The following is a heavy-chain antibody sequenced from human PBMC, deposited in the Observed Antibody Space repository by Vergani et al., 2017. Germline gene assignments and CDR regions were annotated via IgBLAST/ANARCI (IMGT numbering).Heavy chain of an antibody. Sequence: QVQLQQWGAGLLKPSETLSLTCAVSGGSFSGYYWSWIRQPPGKGLEWIGEINHSGSTNYNPSLKSRVTISVDTSKNQFSLKLSSVTAADTAVYYCARTEVRGAGSWGQGTLVTVSS. CDR2: INHSGST. V-gene: IGHV4-34*01. D-gene: IGHD3-10*01. J-gene: IGHJ5*02. CDR1: GGSFSGYY. CDR3: ARTEVRGAGS.